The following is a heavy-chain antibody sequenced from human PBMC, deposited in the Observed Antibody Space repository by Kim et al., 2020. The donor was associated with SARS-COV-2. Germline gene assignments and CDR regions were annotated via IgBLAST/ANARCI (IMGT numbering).Heavy chain of an antibody. D-gene: IGHD3-22*01. CDR2: IYSSGGT. V-gene: IGHV3-53*01. J-gene: IGHJ1*01. Sequence: GGSLRLSCAASGFTVSGNYMSWVRQAPGKGLEWVSVIYSSGGTYYADSVKGRFTISRDNSRNTVHLQMNSLRVDDTAVYYCARDSSGPASWGQGTLVTVS. CDR1: GFTVSGNY. CDR3: ARDSSGPAS.